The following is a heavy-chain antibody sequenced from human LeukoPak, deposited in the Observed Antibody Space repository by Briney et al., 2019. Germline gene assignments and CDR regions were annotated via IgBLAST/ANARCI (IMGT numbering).Heavy chain of an antibody. CDR2: IYPSGST. D-gene: IGHD3-22*01. J-gene: IGHJ4*02. V-gene: IGHV4-4*07. CDR1: GDFISPYY. Sequence: SETLSLTCTVSGDFISPYYWSWIRQPAGKELEWIGRIYPSGSTNYNPSLKSRLTMSIHTSKNQFSLKLSSVTAADTAVYYCARRTYFYDSSGYYFDYWGQGTLVTVSS. CDR3: ARRTYFYDSSGYYFDY.